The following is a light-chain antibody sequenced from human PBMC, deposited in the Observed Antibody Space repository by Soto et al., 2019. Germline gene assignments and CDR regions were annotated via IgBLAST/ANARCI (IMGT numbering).Light chain of an antibody. J-gene: IGLJ2*01. Sequence: QSALTQPASVSGSPGQSITISCTGSSSDVGTSSYVSWYQHHPGKAPKLMIYDVDNRPSGVSNRFSGSKSGNTASLTISGLQAEDEADYYCNSYTSSGTYVLFGGGTKLTVL. CDR2: DVD. V-gene: IGLV2-14*03. CDR1: SSDVGTSSY. CDR3: NSYTSSGTYVL.